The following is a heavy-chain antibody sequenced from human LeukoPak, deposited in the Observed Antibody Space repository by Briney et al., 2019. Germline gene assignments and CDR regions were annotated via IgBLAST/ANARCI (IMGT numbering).Heavy chain of an antibody. CDR3: ATTIPGAPNLLDS. CDR1: GFTFSTKW. Sequence: PGGSLILSCAASGFTFSTKWMHWVRQVPGKGLLWVSRISGDGSSTLYADSVKGRFTISRDNVENTLYLQMNSLRAEDTAVYFCATTIPGAPNLLDSWGQGTLVTVSS. D-gene: IGHD2-8*02. V-gene: IGHV3-74*03. CDR2: ISGDGSST. J-gene: IGHJ4*02.